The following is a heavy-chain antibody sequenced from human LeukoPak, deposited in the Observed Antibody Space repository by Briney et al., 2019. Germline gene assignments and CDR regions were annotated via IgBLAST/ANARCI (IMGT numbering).Heavy chain of an antibody. J-gene: IGHJ4*02. CDR2: INPDSGGT. Sequence: ASVRVSCKTSGYTFTAHYLHWVRQAPGQGLQWMGWINPDSGGTNYAQTFQGRVTMSSDTSVDTAYMELTSLTSDDSAVYYCARDLDNWNYDPFDYWAREPWSPSPQ. CDR3: ARDLDNWNYDPFDY. CDR1: GYTFTAHY. D-gene: IGHD1-7*01. V-gene: IGHV1-2*02.